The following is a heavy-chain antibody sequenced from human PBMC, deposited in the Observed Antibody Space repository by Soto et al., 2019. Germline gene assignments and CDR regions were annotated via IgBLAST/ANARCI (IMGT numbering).Heavy chain of an antibody. CDR3: ARELATVTLDAFDI. D-gene: IGHD4-4*01. Sequence: QVQLLQSGAEVKEPGASVKVSCKASGYAFTSFHLHWLRQAPGKGPEWLGIIKPGGGSTSYAQQFRGRLTMTRDTSTSTVYMEMNSLRSDDTAVYYCARELATVTLDAFDIWGQGTMVTVSS. J-gene: IGHJ3*02. CDR1: GYAFTSFH. V-gene: IGHV1-46*01. CDR2: IKPGGGST.